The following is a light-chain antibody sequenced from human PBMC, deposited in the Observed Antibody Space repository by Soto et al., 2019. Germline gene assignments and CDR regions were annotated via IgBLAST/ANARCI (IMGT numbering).Light chain of an antibody. V-gene: IGKV1-5*01. Sequence: DIQMTQSPSTLPASVRDRVTITCRAIQSITTWLAWYQQRPGKAPKLLIYDVSSLQSGVPSRFSGSGSGTEFTLTISSLQPDDFATYYCQHYKMYSPWTFGQGTKVDI. CDR2: DVS. CDR1: QSITTW. CDR3: QHYKMYSPWT. J-gene: IGKJ1*01.